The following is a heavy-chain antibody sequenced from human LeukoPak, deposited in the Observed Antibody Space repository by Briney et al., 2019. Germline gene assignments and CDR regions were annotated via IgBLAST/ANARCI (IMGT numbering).Heavy chain of an antibody. CDR2: IVVGCGNT. D-gene: IGHD2-15*01. CDR1: GFTFTSSA. V-gene: IGHV1-58*01. CDR3: AADVGYCSGGSCYHDY. J-gene: IGHJ4*02. Sequence: ASVKVSCKASGFTFTSSAVQWVRRARGQRLEWIGWIVVGCGNTNYAQKFQERVTITRGMSTSTAYMELSSLRSEDTAVYYCAADVGYCSGGSCYHDYWGQGTLVTVSS.